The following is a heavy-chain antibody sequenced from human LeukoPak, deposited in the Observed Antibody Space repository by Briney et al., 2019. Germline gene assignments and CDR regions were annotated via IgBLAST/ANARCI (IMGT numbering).Heavy chain of an antibody. CDR2: ISSSSSTI. CDR3: ARFGLVSRTSSRLGSDYYYGMDV. V-gene: IGHV3-48*02. CDR1: GFTFSSYS. D-gene: IGHD1-26*01. J-gene: IGHJ6*02. Sequence: GGSLRLSCAASGFTFSSYSMNWVRQAPGKGLEWVSYISSSSSTIYYADSVKGRFTISRDNAKNSLYLRMNSLRDEDTAVYYCARFGLVSRTSSRLGSDYYYGMDVWGQGTTVTVSS.